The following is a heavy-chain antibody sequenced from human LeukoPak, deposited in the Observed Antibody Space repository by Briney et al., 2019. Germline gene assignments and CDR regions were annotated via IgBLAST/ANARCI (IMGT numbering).Heavy chain of an antibody. CDR3: ARDRDRWFGELSFDY. J-gene: IGHJ4*02. V-gene: IGHV1-69*04. Sequence: ASVTVSCKASGYTFTSYAISWVRQAPGQGLEWMGRIIPILGIANYPQKFQGRVTITADKSTSTAYMELSSLRSEDTAVYYCARDRDRWFGELSFDYWGQGTLVTVSS. D-gene: IGHD3-10*01. CDR1: GYTFTSYA. CDR2: IIPILGIA.